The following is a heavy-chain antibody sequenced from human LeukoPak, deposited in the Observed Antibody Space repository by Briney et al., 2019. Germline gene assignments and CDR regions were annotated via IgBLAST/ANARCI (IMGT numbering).Heavy chain of an antibody. CDR3: ARDFRDSYGYRNLDL. CDR1: GFTFSSYS. J-gene: IGHJ2*01. D-gene: IGHD5-18*01. Sequence: PGEALRLSCTASGFTFSSYSMNWVRKAPGKGQEWLSYIRPSSTVYSADSVKGRFTISRDNARSSLYLQMSSLRDEDTAVYYCARDFRDSYGYRNLDLWGRGTLVTVSS. CDR2: IRPSSTV. V-gene: IGHV3-48*02.